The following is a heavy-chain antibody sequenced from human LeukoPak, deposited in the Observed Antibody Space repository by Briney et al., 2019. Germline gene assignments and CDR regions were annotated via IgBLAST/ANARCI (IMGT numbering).Heavy chain of an antibody. V-gene: IGHV1-2*02. CDR2: INPNSGGT. Sequence: PGASVKVSCKASGYTFTGYYMHWVRQAPGQGLEWMGWINPNSGGTHYAQKFQGRITVTRDTSVSTTYMELSWLTSDDTARYYCAREYSASEHWGQGTLVTVSS. D-gene: IGHD5-12*01. J-gene: IGHJ4*02. CDR1: GYTFTGYY. CDR3: AREYSASEH.